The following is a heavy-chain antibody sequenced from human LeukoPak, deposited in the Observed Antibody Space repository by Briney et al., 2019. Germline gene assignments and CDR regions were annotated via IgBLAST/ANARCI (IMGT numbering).Heavy chain of an antibody. CDR2: IYSGGST. Sequence: GGSLRLSCAASGFTVSSNYMSWGRQAPGKGLEWVSVIYSGGSTYYADSVKGRFTISRDNSKNTLYLQMNSLRAEDTAVYYCARAPLWFGELLFDYWGQGTLVTVSS. D-gene: IGHD3-10*01. CDR3: ARAPLWFGELLFDY. V-gene: IGHV3-66*01. CDR1: GFTVSSNY. J-gene: IGHJ4*02.